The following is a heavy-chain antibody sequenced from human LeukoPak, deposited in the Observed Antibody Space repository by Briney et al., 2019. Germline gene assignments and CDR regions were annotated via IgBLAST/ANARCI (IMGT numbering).Heavy chain of an antibody. D-gene: IGHD2-2*01. CDR2: MYHSGST. J-gene: IGHJ3*02. CDR1: GYSISSGYY. CDR3: AKNCSSTSCYWNDAFDI. Sequence: PSETLSLTCAVPGYSISSGYYWGWIRQPPGKGLEWIASMYHSGSTYYNPSLKSRITISVDPSKNQFSLKLSSVTAADTAVYYCAKNCSSTSCYWNDAFDIWGQGTMVTVSS. V-gene: IGHV4-38-2*01.